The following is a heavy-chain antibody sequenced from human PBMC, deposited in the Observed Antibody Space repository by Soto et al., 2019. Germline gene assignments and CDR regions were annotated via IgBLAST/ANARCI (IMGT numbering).Heavy chain of an antibody. CDR2: IYSGGST. CDR3: ARDTYYYGSGSYLGYYYYGMDV. CDR1: GFTVSSNY. V-gene: IGHV3-53*01. J-gene: IGHJ6*02. Sequence: SGGSLRLSCAASGFTVSSNYMSWVRQAPGKGLEWVSVIYSGGSTYYADSVKGRFTISRDNSKNTLYLQMNSLRAEDTAVYYCARDTYYYGSGSYLGYYYYGMDVWGQGTTVTVSS. D-gene: IGHD3-10*01.